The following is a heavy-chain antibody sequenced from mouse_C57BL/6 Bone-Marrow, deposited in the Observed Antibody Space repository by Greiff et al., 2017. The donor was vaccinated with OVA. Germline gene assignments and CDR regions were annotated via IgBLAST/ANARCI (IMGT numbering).Heavy chain of an antibody. D-gene: IGHD3-2*01. CDR2: IDPENGDT. CDR3: ARFPRQGVYYFDY. CDR1: GFNIKDDY. J-gene: IGHJ2*01. Sequence: EVQLQQSGAELVRPGASVKLSCTASGFNIKDDYMHWVKERPEQGLEWIGWIDPENGDTEYASKFQGKATITADTSSKTVYLHLSSLTSEDTAVYYCARFPRQGVYYFDYWGQGTTLTVSS. V-gene: IGHV14-4*01.